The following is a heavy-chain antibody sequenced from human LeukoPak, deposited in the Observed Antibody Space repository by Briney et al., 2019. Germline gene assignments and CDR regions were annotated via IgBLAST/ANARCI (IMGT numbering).Heavy chain of an antibody. Sequence: SETLSLTCTVSGVSISSYYWNWIRQPPGKGLEWIGYMSYSGTTNYNPSLKSRVTVSVDTSKNQFSLKLSSVTAADTAVYYCARALEGSSGYFLDYSGQGTLVTVSS. CDR3: ARALEGSSGYFLDY. D-gene: IGHD3-22*01. CDR2: MSYSGTT. V-gene: IGHV4-59*01. J-gene: IGHJ4*02. CDR1: GVSISSYY.